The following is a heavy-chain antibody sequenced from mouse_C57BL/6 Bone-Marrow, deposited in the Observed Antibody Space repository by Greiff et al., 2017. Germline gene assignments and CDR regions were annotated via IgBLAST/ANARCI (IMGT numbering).Heavy chain of an antibody. V-gene: IGHV5-4*01. J-gene: IGHJ3*01. CDR1: GFTFSSYA. CDR2: ISDGGSYT. CDR3: ARESPIYYDYDVWFAY. D-gene: IGHD2-4*01. Sequence: EVQVVESGGGLVKPGGSLKLSCAASGFTFSSYAMSWVRQTPGKRLEWVATISDGGSYTYYPDNVKGRFTISRDNAKNNLYLQMSHLKSDDTAMYYCARESPIYYDYDVWFAYWGQGTLVTVSA.